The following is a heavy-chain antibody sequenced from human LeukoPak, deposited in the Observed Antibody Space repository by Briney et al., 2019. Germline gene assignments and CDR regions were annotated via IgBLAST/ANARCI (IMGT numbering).Heavy chain of an antibody. CDR1: GGSISSYY. D-gene: IGHD2-15*01. Sequence: SETLSLTCTVSGGSISSYYWSWIRQPPGKGLEWIGYIYTSGSTNYNPSLKSRVTISVDTSKNQFSLKLSSVTAADTAVYYCARRHRPTYCSGGSCYSGFDPWGQGTLVTVSS. J-gene: IGHJ5*02. V-gene: IGHV4-4*08. CDR2: IYTSGST. CDR3: ARRHRPTYCSGGSCYSGFDP.